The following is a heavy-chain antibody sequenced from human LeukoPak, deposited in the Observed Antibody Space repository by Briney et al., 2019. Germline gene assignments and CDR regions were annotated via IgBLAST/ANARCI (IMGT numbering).Heavy chain of an antibody. Sequence: GASVKVSCKASGYTCTSYGISWVRQAPGQGLEWMGWISAYNGNTNYAQKLQGRVTMTTDTSTSTAYMELRSLRSDDTAVYYCARPIRDILTGYYVGYFDYWGQGTLVTVSS. CDR1: GYTCTSYG. CDR3: ARPIRDILTGYYVGYFDY. D-gene: IGHD3-9*01. V-gene: IGHV1-18*01. J-gene: IGHJ4*02. CDR2: ISAYNGNT.